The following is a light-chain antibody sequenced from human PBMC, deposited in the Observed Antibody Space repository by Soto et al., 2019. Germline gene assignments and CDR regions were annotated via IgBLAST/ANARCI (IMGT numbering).Light chain of an antibody. CDR1: SSDVGGYNY. Sequence: QSALTQPASVSGSPGQSITISCTGTSSDVGGYNYVSWYQQHPGKAPKLMIYEVSNRPSGVSNRFSGSKSGNTASLTISGLPAEDEADYYCSSYTSSSTPYVFGTGTKLTV. V-gene: IGLV2-14*01. CDR2: EVS. CDR3: SSYTSSSTPYV. J-gene: IGLJ1*01.